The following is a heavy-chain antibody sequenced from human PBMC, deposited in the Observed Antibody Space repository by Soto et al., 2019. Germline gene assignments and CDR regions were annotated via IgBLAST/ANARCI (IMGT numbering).Heavy chain of an antibody. Sequence: QVQLVESGGGVVQPGGSLRLSCAASGFTFRNHAMHWVRQAPGKGLECLAVIAHDGSNALYRDSVKGRFTVSRDNSKNPLYLYMDSLRSEDTGVYYCARGDREDILVVVGARPGEYGTDIWGQGTTVIVSS. J-gene: IGHJ6*02. CDR3: ARGDREDILVVVGARPGEYGTDI. V-gene: IGHV3-30-3*01. CDR1: GFTFRNHA. D-gene: IGHD2-15*01. CDR2: IAHDGSNA.